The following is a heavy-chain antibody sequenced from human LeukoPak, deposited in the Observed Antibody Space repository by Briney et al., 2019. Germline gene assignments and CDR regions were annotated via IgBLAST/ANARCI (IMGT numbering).Heavy chain of an antibody. J-gene: IGHJ4*02. V-gene: IGHV1-69*05. CDR1: GGTFNSYA. D-gene: IGHD6-6*01. CDR3: ARGIAARPHFDY. Sequence: SVKVSCKASGGTFNSYAISWVRQAPGQRLEWMGGIIPIFGTANYAQKFQGRVTIATDESTSTAYMELSSLRSEDTAVYYCARGIAARPHFDYWGQGTLVTVSS. CDR2: IIPIFGTA.